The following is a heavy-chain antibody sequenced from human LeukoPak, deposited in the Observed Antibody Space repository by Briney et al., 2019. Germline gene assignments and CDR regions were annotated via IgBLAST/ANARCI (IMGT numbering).Heavy chain of an antibody. D-gene: IGHD5-18*01. CDR1: GGSISSNNW. V-gene: IGHV4-4*02. Sequence: SETLSLTCAVSGGSISSNNWWIWVRQSPEKGLEWIGEIYHDGSTNYNPSLKSRVTISMDKSKNQLSLKLNFVTAADTAVYYCARDRGGHTYSYDYWGQGTLVTVSS. CDR3: ARDRGGHTYSYDY. J-gene: IGHJ4*02. CDR2: IYHDGST.